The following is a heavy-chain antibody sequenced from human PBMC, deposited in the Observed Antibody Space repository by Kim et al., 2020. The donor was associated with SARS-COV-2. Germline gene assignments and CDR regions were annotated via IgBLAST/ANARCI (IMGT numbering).Heavy chain of an antibody. J-gene: IGHJ6*02. D-gene: IGHD6-13*01. V-gene: IGHV4-59*01. Sequence: LKSRVTISVDTSKNQFSLKLSSVTAADTAVYYCARSQLTSYYYYYYGMDVWGQGTTVTVSS. CDR3: ARSQLTSYYYYYYGMDV.